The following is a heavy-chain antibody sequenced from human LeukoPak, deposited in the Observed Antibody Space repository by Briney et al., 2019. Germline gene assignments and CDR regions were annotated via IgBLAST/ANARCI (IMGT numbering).Heavy chain of an antibody. D-gene: IGHD2-15*01. CDR3: ARRVVAATNYFDY. CDR1: GGSISSGSYY. V-gene: IGHV4-61*02. Sequence: SETLSLTCTVSGGSISSGSYYWSWIRQPAGKGLEWIGRMSTSGSTNYNPSLKSRVTISVDTSKNQLSLKLSSVTAADTAVYYCARRVVAATNYFDYWGQGTLVTVSS. J-gene: IGHJ4*02. CDR2: MSTSGST.